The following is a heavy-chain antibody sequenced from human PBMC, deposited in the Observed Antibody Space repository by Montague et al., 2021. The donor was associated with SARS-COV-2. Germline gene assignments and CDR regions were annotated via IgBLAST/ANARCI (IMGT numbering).Heavy chain of an antibody. J-gene: IGHJ4*02. Sequence: TLSLTCTVSGGSISSGSYCWSWIRQPAGKGLEWIGRIYTSGTTDYSFSLKSQVTISVDTSKNQFSLKLTSVTAADTAVYYCARAHSGSWAHLDNWGQGSLVTVSS. V-gene: IGHV4-61*02. CDR3: ARAHSGSWAHLDN. CDR1: GGSISSGSYC. CDR2: IYTSGTT. D-gene: IGHD5-12*01.